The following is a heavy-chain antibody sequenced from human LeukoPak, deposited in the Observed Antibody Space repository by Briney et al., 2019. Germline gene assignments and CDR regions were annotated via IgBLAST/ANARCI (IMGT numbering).Heavy chain of an antibody. D-gene: IGHD3-3*01. CDR3: ARGPFPYYDFWSAAQY. CDR2: INPNSGGT. CDR1: GYTFTGYY. J-gene: IGHJ4*02. Sequence: GASVKVSCKASGYTFTGYYMHWVRQAPGQGLEWMGWINPNSGGTNYAQKFQGRVTMTRDTSISTAYMELSRLRSDDTAVYYCARGPFPYYDFWSAAQYWGQGTLVTVSS. V-gene: IGHV1-2*02.